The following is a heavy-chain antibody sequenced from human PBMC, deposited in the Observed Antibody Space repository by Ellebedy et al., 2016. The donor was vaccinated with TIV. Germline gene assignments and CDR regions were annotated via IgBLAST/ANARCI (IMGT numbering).Heavy chain of an antibody. CDR2: INAANSKT. CDR3: ARGTAEGRAFDY. D-gene: IGHD3-10*01. Sequence: AASVKVSCKTSGYTFTRYAIHWARQAPGQRLEWMGWINAANSKTKYSEKFQGRVTITGDTPASTAYMELSSLTSEDKAVYYCARGTAEGRAFDYWGQGTLVTVSS. V-gene: IGHV1-3*01. J-gene: IGHJ4*02. CDR1: GYTFTRYA.